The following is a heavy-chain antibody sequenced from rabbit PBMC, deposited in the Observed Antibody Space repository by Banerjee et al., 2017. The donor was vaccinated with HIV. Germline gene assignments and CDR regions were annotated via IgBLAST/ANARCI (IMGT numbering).Heavy chain of an antibody. D-gene: IGHD1-1*01. CDR3: ARDASGDPDFNL. CDR1: GFDLSSYYY. CDR2: TYAGSSGST. Sequence: QSLEESGGGLVKPEGSLTLTCKASGFDLSSYYYMCWVRQAPGKGLEWIACTYAGSSGSTYYASWAKGRFTISKTSSTTVTLQMTSLTAADTATYFCARDASGDPDFNLWGPGTLVTVS. J-gene: IGHJ4*01. V-gene: IGHV1S40*01.